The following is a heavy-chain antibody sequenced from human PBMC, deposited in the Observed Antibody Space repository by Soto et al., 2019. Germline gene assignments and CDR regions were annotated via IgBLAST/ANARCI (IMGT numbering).Heavy chain of an antibody. CDR1: GGSISSGGYY. V-gene: IGHV4-31*03. Sequence: PSETLSLTCTVSGGSISSGGYYWSWIRQHPGKGLEWIGYIYYSGSTYYNPSLKSRVTISVDTSKNQFSLKLSSVTAADTAVYYCARSKYSGYDFRYYYHMAVWGKGTTVTVSS. CDR3: ARSKYSGYDFRYYYHMAV. CDR2: IYYSGST. J-gene: IGHJ6*03. D-gene: IGHD5-12*01.